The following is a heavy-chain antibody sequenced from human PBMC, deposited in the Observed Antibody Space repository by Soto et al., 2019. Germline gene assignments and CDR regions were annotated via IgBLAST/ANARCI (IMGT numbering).Heavy chain of an antibody. V-gene: IGHV3-30-3*01. CDR2: ISYDGSNK. CDR3: ARMYYDRSYLFLGMDV. Sequence: GGSLRLSCAASGFTFSSYAMHWVRQAPGKGLEWVAVISYDGSNKYYADSVKGRFTISRDNSKNTLYLQMNSLRAEDTAVYYCARMYYDRSYLFLGMDVWGQGTTVTVSS. D-gene: IGHD3-10*01. J-gene: IGHJ6*02. CDR1: GFTFSSYA.